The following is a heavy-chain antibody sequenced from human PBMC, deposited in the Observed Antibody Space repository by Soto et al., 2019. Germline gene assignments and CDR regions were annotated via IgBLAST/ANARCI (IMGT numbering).Heavy chain of an antibody. V-gene: IGHV4-59*01. D-gene: IGHD3-10*01. CDR2: IYYSGST. CDR3: ARSLDVLLWFGEWVNWFDP. CDR1: GGSISSYY. J-gene: IGHJ5*02. Sequence: QVQLQESGPGLVKPSETLSLTCTVSGGSISSYYWSWIRQPPGKGLEWIGYIYYSGSTNYNPSLQSRVTLSVDTSKNQFSLKLSSVTAADTAVYYCARSLDVLLWFGEWVNWFDPWGQGTLVTVSS.